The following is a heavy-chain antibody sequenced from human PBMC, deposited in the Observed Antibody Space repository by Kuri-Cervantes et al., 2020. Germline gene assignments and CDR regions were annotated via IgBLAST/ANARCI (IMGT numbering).Heavy chain of an antibody. Sequence: GESLKISCAASGFTFSSYGMHWVRQAPGKGLEWVAVIWYDGSNKYYADSVKGRFTISRDNSKNTLYLQVNSLTAEDTAVYYCAKSYSSGWTYGVDVWGQGTTVTVSS. CDR2: IWYDGSNK. V-gene: IGHV3-30*02. D-gene: IGHD6-19*01. CDR1: GFTFSSYG. J-gene: IGHJ6*02. CDR3: AKSYSSGWTYGVDV.